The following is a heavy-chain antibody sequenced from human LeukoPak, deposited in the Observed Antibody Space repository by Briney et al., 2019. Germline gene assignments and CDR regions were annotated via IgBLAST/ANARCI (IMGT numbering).Heavy chain of an antibody. CDR2: IHYSGRT. D-gene: IGHD3-3*01. V-gene: IGHV4-59*01. J-gene: IGHJ6*03. CDR3: ARGKDFWSDYYGYYMDV. Sequence: SETLSLTCTVSGGSISSYYWSWIRQSPGKGLEWIANIHYSGRTNYNPSLKSRVAISLDMPKNQISLKLRSVTAADTAVYHCARGKDFWSDYYGYYMDVWGKGTTVTVSS. CDR1: GGSISSYY.